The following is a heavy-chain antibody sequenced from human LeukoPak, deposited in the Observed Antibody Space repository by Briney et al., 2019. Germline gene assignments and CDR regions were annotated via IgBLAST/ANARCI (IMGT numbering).Heavy chain of an antibody. CDR1: GGSISSGGYF. Sequence: PLSLTCAVCGGSISSGGYFWLRIRQPPGKGLEWIGYIYHSQSTSYNPPLKSRVTMSVETSKYQFSLKLSSVTAADTAVYYCARDVPRGIVVVPAAIPYWYFDLWGRGTLVTVSS. J-gene: IGHJ2*01. CDR2: IYHSQST. D-gene: IGHD2-2*02. CDR3: ARDVPRGIVVVPAAIPYWYFDL. V-gene: IGHV4-30-2*01.